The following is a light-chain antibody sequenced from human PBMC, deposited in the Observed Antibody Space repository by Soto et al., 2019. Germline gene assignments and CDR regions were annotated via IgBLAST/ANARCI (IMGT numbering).Light chain of an antibody. V-gene: IGLV2-8*01. Sequence: QSALTQPPSASGSPGQSVTISCTGTSSDVGGYNYVSWYQQHPGKAPKLMISEVSKRPSGVPDRFSGSKSGNTASLTVSRHPAEEEADYYCSSFAGNNTLVFGGGTKVTVL. CDR2: EVS. CDR3: SSFAGNNTLV. J-gene: IGLJ2*01. CDR1: SSDVGGYNY.